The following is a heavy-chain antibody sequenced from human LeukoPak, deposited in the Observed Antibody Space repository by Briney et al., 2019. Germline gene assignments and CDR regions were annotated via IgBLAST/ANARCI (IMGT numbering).Heavy chain of an antibody. CDR3: AKGVGIEGAGHFDP. D-gene: IGHD6-13*01. V-gene: IGHV3-23*01. CDR2: ISGSGYSA. CDR1: GFTFSSYA. Sequence: GGSLRLSCAASGFTFSSYAMTWVRQAPGKGLEWVSSISGSGYSAYSADSVKGRFTISRDNSKNTLYLQMNSLRGEDTAVYYCAKGVGIEGAGHFDPWGQGTVVTVSS. J-gene: IGHJ5*02.